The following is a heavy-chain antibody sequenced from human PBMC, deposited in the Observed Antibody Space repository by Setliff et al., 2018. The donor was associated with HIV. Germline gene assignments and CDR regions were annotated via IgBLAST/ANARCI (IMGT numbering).Heavy chain of an antibody. CDR2: IDYSGST. Sequence: SETLSLTCTVSGGSISSYYWSWIRQPPGKGLEWIGYIDYSGSTNYNPSLKSRVTISVDTSKDHFSLKLSSVTAADTAVYYCARHLYGSGSYYPYYFDYWGQGTLITVS. CDR1: GGSISSYY. J-gene: IGHJ4*02. CDR3: ARHLYGSGSYYPYYFDY. V-gene: IGHV4-59*08. D-gene: IGHD3-10*01.